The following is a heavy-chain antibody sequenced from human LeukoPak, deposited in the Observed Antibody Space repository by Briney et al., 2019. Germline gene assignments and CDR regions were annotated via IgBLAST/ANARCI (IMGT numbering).Heavy chain of an antibody. D-gene: IGHD2-21*02. V-gene: IGHV3-21*01. Sequence: PGGSLRLSCAASGFTFSSYSMNWVRQAPGKGLEWVSSISSSSSYIYYADSVKGRFTISRDNAKNSLYLQMNSLRAEDTAVYYCARDPGPYCGGDCYYGYWGQGTLVTVSS. CDR1: GFTFSSYS. CDR3: ARDPGPYCGGDCYYGY. CDR2: ISSSSSYI. J-gene: IGHJ4*02.